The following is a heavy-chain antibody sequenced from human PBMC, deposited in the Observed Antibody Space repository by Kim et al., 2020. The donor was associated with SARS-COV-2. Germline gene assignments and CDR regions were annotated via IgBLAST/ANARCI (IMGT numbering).Heavy chain of an antibody. CDR2: MNPNSGNT. J-gene: IGHJ6*02. CDR1: GYTFTSYD. D-gene: IGHD2-2*01. Sequence: ASVKVSCKASGYTFTSYDINWVRQATGQGLEWMGWMNPNSGNTGYAQKFQGRVTMTRNTSISTAYMELSSLRSEDTAVYYCARGGGAFYCSSTSCYGRYYYYYGMDVWGQGTTVTVSS. CDR3: ARGGGAFYCSSTSCYGRYYYYYGMDV. V-gene: IGHV1-8*01.